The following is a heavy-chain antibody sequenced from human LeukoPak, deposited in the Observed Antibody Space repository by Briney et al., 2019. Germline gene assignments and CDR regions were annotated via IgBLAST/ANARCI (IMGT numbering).Heavy chain of an antibody. CDR2: ISSSGSTI. D-gene: IGHD3-22*01. J-gene: IGHJ4*02. CDR3: ARRGYYDSSGYSFGH. Sequence: GGSLRLSCAASGFTFSDYYMSWIRQAPGKGLEWVSYISSSGSTIYYADSVKGRFTISRDNAKNSLYLQMKSLRAEDTAVYYCARRGYYDSSGYSFGHWGQGTLVTVSS. V-gene: IGHV3-11*01. CDR1: GFTFSDYY.